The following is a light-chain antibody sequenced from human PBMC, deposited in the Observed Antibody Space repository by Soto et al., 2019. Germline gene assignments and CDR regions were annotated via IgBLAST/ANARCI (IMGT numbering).Light chain of an antibody. V-gene: IGKV1-9*01. CDR1: QGINSY. J-gene: IGKJ3*01. CDR3: QQLNTYPFT. Sequence: DLQLTQSPSFLSASLGDTVTITCRASQGINSYLAWYQQKPGKAPNLLIYDASILQSGVPSRFSGSESGTEFTLTISGLQPEDSATYLCQQLNTYPFTFGPGKKVDF. CDR2: DAS.